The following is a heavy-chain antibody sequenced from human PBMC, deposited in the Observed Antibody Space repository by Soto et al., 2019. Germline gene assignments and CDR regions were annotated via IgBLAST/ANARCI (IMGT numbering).Heavy chain of an antibody. V-gene: IGHV4-31*03. D-gene: IGHD3-10*01. CDR2: IYYSGST. CDR3: ARELRFGEDYYGMDV. Sequence: QVQLQESGPGLVKPSQTLSLTCTVSGGSISSGGYYWSWIRQHPGKGLEWIGYIYYSGSTYYNPSLKSRVTIAVDTSKNQFSLKLSSVTAADTAVYYCARELRFGEDYYGMDVWGQGTTVTVSS. J-gene: IGHJ6*02. CDR1: GGSISSGGYY.